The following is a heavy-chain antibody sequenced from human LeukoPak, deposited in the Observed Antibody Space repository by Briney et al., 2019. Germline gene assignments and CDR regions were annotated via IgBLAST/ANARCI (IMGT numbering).Heavy chain of an antibody. J-gene: IGHJ4*02. CDR1: GGSISSSGYF. CDR2: IFYSGST. D-gene: IGHD3-22*01. CDR3: ARQSYSYDSRGYYYCFDF. V-gene: IGHV4-39*01. Sequence: PSETLSLICTVSGGSISSSGYFWGGIRQPPGKGLEWIGNIFYSGSTYYNPSLKSRVTISVDTSKNQFSLKMRSVTAADTAVYFCARQSYSYDSRGYYYCFDFWGLGTLVTVSS.